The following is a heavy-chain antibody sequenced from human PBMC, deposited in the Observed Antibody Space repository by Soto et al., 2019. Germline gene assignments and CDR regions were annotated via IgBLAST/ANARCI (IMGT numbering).Heavy chain of an antibody. V-gene: IGHV1-2*04. CDR1: GYTFTGYY. D-gene: IGHD6-13*01. Sequence: ASVKVSCKASGYTFTGYYMHWVRQAPGQGLEWMGWINPNSGGTNYAQKVQGWVTMTRDTSISTAYMELSRLRSDETAGYYCARGARIAAAVRGGNWFDPWGQGTLVTVSS. CDR3: ARGARIAAAVRGGNWFDP. J-gene: IGHJ5*02. CDR2: INPNSGGT.